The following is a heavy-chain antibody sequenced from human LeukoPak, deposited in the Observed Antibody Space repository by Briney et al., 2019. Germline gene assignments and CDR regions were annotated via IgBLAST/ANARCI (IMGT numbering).Heavy chain of an antibody. J-gene: IGHJ4*02. CDR3: AKGDVSVTREFDY. Sequence: GGSLRLSCAASGFTFSSYWMGWVRQAPGKGLEWVANIKQDGSEKYYVDSVKGRFTISRDNAKNSLYLQMNSLRAEDTAVYYCAKGDVSVTREFDYWGQGTLVTVSS. D-gene: IGHD7-27*01. CDR2: IKQDGSEK. CDR1: GFTFSSYW. V-gene: IGHV3-7*01.